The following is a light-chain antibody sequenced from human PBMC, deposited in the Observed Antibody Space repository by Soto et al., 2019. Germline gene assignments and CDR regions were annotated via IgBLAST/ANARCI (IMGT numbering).Light chain of an antibody. CDR1: SVHSSYI. J-gene: IGLJ3*02. CDR2: LEGSGSY. V-gene: IGLV4-60*03. CDR3: ETWDSTRV. Sequence: QAVVTQSSSASASLGSSGKLTCTLSSVHSSYIIAWHQQQPGKAPRYLMKLEGSGSYNKGSSVPDPFSGSSSGADGYLTISSPQAEDEADFYYETWDSTRVFGGGTKLAVL.